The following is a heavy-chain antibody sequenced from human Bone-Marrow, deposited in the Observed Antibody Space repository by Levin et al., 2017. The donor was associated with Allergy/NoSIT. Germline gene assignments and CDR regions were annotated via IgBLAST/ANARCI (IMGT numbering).Heavy chain of an antibody. CDR2: IHYTGAT. CDR1: GGFINDYY. J-gene: IGHJ4*02. D-gene: IGHD5-24*01. CDR3: ARERRDGNNYVDY. Sequence: SETLSLTCTVSGGFINDYYWSWFRQSPGKTIEWIACIHYTGATYYNPSLRSRVTSSMDTSRNQFSLSLSSVTAGDTADYYCARERRDGNNYVDYWGQGILVTVSS. V-gene: IGHV4-59*01.